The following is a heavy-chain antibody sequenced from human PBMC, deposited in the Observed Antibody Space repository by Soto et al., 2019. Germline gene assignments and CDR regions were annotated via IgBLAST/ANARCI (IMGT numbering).Heavy chain of an antibody. J-gene: IGHJ5*02. Sequence: EVQLVEAGGGLVQPGGSLRLSCAASGFTFSNYWMHWVRQAPGKGLVWVSRINSGGRGTNYADSMKGRFTISRDNVKNTVHLQMNSLRVEDTAVYYCVRDEYGSGSYEPWGQGTLVTVSS. CDR2: INSGGRGT. CDR3: VRDEYGSGSYEP. V-gene: IGHV3-74*01. CDR1: GFTFSNYW. D-gene: IGHD3-10*01.